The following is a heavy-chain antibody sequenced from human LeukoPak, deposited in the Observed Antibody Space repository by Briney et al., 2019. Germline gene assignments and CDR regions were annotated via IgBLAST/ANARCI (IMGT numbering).Heavy chain of an antibody. CDR1: GGTFSSYA. V-gene: IGHV1-69*05. CDR3: AIREYDILTGYYETPIDY. Sequence: SVKVSCKASGGTFSSYAISWVRQAPGQGLEWMGMIIPIFGTANYAQKFQGRVTITTDESTSTAYMELSSLRSEDTAVYYCAIREYDILTGYYETPIDYWGQGTLVTVSS. J-gene: IGHJ4*02. CDR2: IIPIFGTA. D-gene: IGHD3-9*01.